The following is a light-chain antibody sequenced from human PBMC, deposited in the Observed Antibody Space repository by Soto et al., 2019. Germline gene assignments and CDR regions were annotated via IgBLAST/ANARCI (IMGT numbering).Light chain of an antibody. CDR1: SSDIGRYKF. V-gene: IGLV2-23*01. J-gene: IGLJ1*01. Sequence: QSALTQPASVSGSPGQSITISCTGTSSDIGRYKFVSWFQQHPGKAPKLMIFEGTNRPSGVSNRFSGSKSGNTASLTISGLQAEDEADYYCFSYAGNSLNYVFGTGTKLTVL. CDR3: FSYAGNSLNYV. CDR2: EGT.